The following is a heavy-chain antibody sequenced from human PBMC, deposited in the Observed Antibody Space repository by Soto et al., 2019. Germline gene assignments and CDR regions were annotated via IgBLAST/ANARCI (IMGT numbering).Heavy chain of an antibody. CDR1: GGSIRSEDYY. CDR3: ASGRIVGSTTFDS. Sequence: QVQLQESGPGLVKPSQTLSLTCTVSGGSIRSEDYYWSWIRQPPGKGLEWIGYISYSGSTAYKWSLRNRVIISVGTAKTQVSLKLDSGTGAGTAVYYCASGRIVGSTTFDSWGQGTVVPVSS. CDR2: ISYSGST. D-gene: IGHD1-26*01. J-gene: IGHJ4*02. V-gene: IGHV4-30-4*01.